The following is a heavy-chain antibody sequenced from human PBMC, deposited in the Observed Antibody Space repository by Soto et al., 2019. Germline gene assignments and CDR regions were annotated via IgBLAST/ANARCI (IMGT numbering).Heavy chain of an antibody. V-gene: IGHV3-23*01. Sequence: GGSLRLSCAASGFTFSSYAMSWVRQAPGKGLEWVSAISGSGTSTYYADSVKGRFTISRDNSKNTMYLQMNSLRAEDTALYFCAKENTPDYGDYVDYWGQGTLVTVSS. J-gene: IGHJ4*02. CDR2: ISGSGTST. D-gene: IGHD4-17*01. CDR3: AKENTPDYGDYVDY. CDR1: GFTFSSYA.